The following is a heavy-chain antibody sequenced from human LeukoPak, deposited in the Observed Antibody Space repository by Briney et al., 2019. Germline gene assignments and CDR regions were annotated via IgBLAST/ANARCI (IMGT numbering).Heavy chain of an antibody. CDR3: ARAVATRSYYYYYYYMDV. D-gene: IGHD5-12*01. Sequence: PSQTLSLTCTVAGGSISSGSYDWGWIRQPAGKGLDWIVRIYTSGSTNHNPSLNSRFPVSVDTSKNQFSLKLSSVTAADTAVYYCARAVATRSYYYYYYYMDVWGKGTTVTVSS. V-gene: IGHV4-61*02. CDR2: IYTSGST. CDR1: GGSISSGSYD. J-gene: IGHJ6*03.